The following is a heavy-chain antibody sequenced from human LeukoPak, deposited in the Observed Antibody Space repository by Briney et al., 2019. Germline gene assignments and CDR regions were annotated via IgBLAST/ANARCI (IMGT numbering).Heavy chain of an antibody. CDR2: IYYSGGT. D-gene: IGHD5-18*01. V-gene: IGHV4-30-4*01. J-gene: IGHJ4*02. CDR3: ARVDLDTADFDY. Sequence: SETLSLTCTVSGGSISSGDYYWSWIRQPPGKGLEWIGYIYYSGGTYYNPSLKSRVTISVDTSKNQFSLKLSSVTAADTAVYYCARVDLDTADFDYWGQGTLVTVSS. CDR1: GGSISSGDYY.